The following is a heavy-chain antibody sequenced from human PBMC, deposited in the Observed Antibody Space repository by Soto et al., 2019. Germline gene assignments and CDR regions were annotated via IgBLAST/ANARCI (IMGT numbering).Heavy chain of an antibody. CDR2: ISYDGSNK. CDR3: ARVIAAAGRHYYYGMDV. V-gene: IGHV3-30-3*01. J-gene: IGHJ6*02. D-gene: IGHD6-13*01. CDR1: GFTFSSYA. Sequence: PGGSLRLSCAASGFTFSSYAMHWVRQAPGKGLEWVAVISYDGSNKYYADSVKGRFTISRDNSKNTLYLQMNSLRAEDTAVYYCARVIAAAGRHYYYGMDVWGQGTTVTVSS.